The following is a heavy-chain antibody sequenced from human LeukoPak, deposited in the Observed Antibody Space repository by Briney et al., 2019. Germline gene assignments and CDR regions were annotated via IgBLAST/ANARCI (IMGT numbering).Heavy chain of an antibody. CDR1: GFTCSSYA. CDR3: ANTPEGDYYDSSGYYYKYFFDY. Sequence: GGSLRLSCAASGFTCSSYAMSWVRQAPGKGLEWVSAISGSGGSTYYADSVKGRFTISRDNSKNTLYLQMNSLRAEDTAVYYCANTPEGDYYDSSGYYYKYFFDYWGQGTLVTVSS. D-gene: IGHD3-22*01. V-gene: IGHV3-23*01. J-gene: IGHJ4*02. CDR2: ISGSGGST.